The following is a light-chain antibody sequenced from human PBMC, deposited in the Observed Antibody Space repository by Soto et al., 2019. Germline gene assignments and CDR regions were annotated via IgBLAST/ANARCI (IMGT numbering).Light chain of an antibody. CDR3: QQYNTWSA. Sequence: IVMTQSPATLSVSPGERATLSCRASQTVSSNLAWYQQKPGQAPRLLIYGASTRATGIPARFSGSGSGTEFTLTISSLQSEDFAVYYCQQYNTWSAFGGGTKVEIK. J-gene: IGKJ4*01. CDR2: GAS. V-gene: IGKV3-15*01. CDR1: QTVSSN.